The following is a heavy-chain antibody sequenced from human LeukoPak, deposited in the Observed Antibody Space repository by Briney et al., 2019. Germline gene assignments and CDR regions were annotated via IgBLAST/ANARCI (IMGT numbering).Heavy chain of an antibody. CDR2: ISGSGGST. V-gene: IGHV3-23*01. CDR3: AISITIFGVVIPYSFDY. D-gene: IGHD3-3*01. Sequence: GGSLRLSCAASGFTFSSYAMSWVRRAPGKGLEWVSAISGSGGSTYYADSVKGRFTISRDNSKNTLYLQMNSLRAEDTAVYYCAISITIFGVVIPYSFDYWGQGTLVTVSS. CDR1: GFTFSSYA. J-gene: IGHJ4*02.